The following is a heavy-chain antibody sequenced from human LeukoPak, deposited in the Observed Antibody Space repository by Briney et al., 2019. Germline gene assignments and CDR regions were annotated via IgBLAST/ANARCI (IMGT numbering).Heavy chain of an antibody. CDR1: GYTFTSYG. Sequence: SVKVSCKASGYTFTSYGISWVRQAPGQGLEWMGGIIPIFGTANYAQKFQGRVTITADKSTSTAYMELSSLRSEDTAVYYCARYSTVTHWFDPWGQGTLVTVSS. CDR2: IIPIFGTA. J-gene: IGHJ5*02. D-gene: IGHD4-17*01. V-gene: IGHV1-69*06. CDR3: ARYSTVTHWFDP.